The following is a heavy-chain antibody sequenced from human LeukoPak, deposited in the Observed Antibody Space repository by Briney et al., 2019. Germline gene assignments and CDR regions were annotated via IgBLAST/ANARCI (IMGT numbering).Heavy chain of an antibody. Sequence: SVKVSCKASGGTFSSYAISWVRQAPGQGLEWMGGIIPIFGTANYAQKFQGRVTITADESTSTAYMELSSLRSEDTAVYYCASKTPQDIVVVVAASYYYYYGMDVWGQGTTVTVSS. CDR2: IIPIFGTA. D-gene: IGHD2-15*01. V-gene: IGHV1-69*13. J-gene: IGHJ6*02. CDR1: GGTFSSYA. CDR3: ASKTPQDIVVVVAASYYYYYGMDV.